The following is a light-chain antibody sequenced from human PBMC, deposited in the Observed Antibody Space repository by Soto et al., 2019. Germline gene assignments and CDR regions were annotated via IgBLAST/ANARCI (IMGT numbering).Light chain of an antibody. CDR1: HSVSSNY. CDR2: AAS. J-gene: IGKJ1*01. V-gene: IGKV3-20*01. Sequence: EIVLTQSPGTLSLSPGERATLSCRASHSVSSNYLAWYQQKPGQSPRPLIYAASSRATGIPDRFSGSGAGTDFTLTISRLEPEDVVVYYCQPDGSSSWTFGPETKLEIK. CDR3: QPDGSSSWT.